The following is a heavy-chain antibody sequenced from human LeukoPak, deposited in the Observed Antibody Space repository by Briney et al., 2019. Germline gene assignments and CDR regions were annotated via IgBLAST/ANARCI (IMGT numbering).Heavy chain of an antibody. CDR3: TRIIKSGSFDY. D-gene: IGHD1-26*01. V-gene: IGHV3-15*01. CDR1: GFTVRSNF. Sequence: GGSLRLSCAASGFTVRSNFMSWVRQAPGKGLEWVGRKSKTDGGTTDYAAPVIGRFTISRDDSKNTLYLQMNSLKIEDTAVYYCTRIIKSGSFDYWGQGVLVTVSS. CDR2: KSKTDGGTT. J-gene: IGHJ4*02.